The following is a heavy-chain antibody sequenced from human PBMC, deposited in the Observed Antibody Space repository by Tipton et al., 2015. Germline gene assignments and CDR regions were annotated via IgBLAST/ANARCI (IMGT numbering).Heavy chain of an antibody. J-gene: IGHJ4*02. CDR3: ASRRSSGYYW. V-gene: IGHV4-59*01. Sequence: GLVKPSGTLSLTCTVSGGSSSVEHWSWIRQPPGKGLEWIGYISYSGSTNYNPFFKSRVTISGDTSKNQFSLKLISVTAADTAVYFCASRRSSGYYWWGQGTLVTVSS. D-gene: IGHD3-22*01. CDR2: ISYSGST. CDR1: GGSSSVEH.